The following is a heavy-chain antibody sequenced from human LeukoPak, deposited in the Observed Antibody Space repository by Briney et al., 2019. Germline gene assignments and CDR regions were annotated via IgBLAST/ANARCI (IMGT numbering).Heavy chain of an antibody. D-gene: IGHD3-3*01. J-gene: IGHJ5*02. V-gene: IGHV4-61*09. CDR3: AREPTRNTIFGGGRNWFDP. CDR2: IYTGGST. Sequence: SQTLSLTCTVSGGSLGSGSYYWSWIRPPAGKGLEWIGHIYTGGSTNYNPSLKSRVTISVDTSKNQFSLKLSSVTAADTAVYYCAREPTRNTIFGGGRNWFDPWGQGILVTVSS. CDR1: GGSLGSGSYY.